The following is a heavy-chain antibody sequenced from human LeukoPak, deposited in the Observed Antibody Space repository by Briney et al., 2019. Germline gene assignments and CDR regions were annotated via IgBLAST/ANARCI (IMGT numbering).Heavy chain of an antibody. CDR2: INSNSGYT. CDR3: ARGGGTVIGVVND. CDR1: GYTFTGYY. Sequence: GASVKVSCKACGYTFTGYYMHWVRQAPGQGLEWMGWINSNSGYTNYAQKFQGRVTMTRDTSISTAYMELSRLKSADKAVYDWARGGGTVIGVVNDWGQGTLVTVSS. J-gene: IGHJ4*02. V-gene: IGHV1-2*02. D-gene: IGHD3-3*01.